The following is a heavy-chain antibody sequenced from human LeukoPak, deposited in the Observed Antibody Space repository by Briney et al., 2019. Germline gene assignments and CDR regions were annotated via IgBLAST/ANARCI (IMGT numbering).Heavy chain of an antibody. CDR3: ARENYDFWSGAPHFDY. Sequence: SETLSLTCTVSCGSISSYYWSWIRQPAGKGLEWIGRIYTSGSTNYNPSLKSRVTMSVDTSKNQFSLKLSSVTAADTAVYYCARENYDFWSGAPHFDYWGQGTLVTVSS. CDR1: CGSISSYY. CDR2: IYTSGST. D-gene: IGHD3-3*01. J-gene: IGHJ4*02. V-gene: IGHV4-4*07.